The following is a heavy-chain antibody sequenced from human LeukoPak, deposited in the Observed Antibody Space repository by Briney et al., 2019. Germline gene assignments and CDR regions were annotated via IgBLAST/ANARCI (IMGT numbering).Heavy chain of an antibody. J-gene: IGHJ4*02. CDR1: GASISSYY. D-gene: IGHD3-22*01. Sequence: SETLSLTCTVSGASISSYYWSWIRQPPGKALEWIGYISYSGSTNYNPSLKSRVTISVDTSKNQFSLKLSSVTAADTAVYYCARFHYDSINYFDYWGQGTLVTVSS. V-gene: IGHV4-59*12. CDR3: ARFHYDSINYFDY. CDR2: ISYSGST.